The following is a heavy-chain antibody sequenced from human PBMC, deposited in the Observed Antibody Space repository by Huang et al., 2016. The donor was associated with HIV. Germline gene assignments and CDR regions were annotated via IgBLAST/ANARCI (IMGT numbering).Heavy chain of an antibody. Sequence: QVHLQQWGAGLLKSAETLSLTCAVYGGSLSGYYWSWLRQTPGKGLEGIGEINPLGGPNYNPSLKSRVSISMDGSKKQFSLKLRSISDADTAVYFCARDATKNPRGWFDPWGQGTLVTVSS. CDR3: ARDATKNPRGWFDP. D-gene: IGHD3-10*01. J-gene: IGHJ5*02. V-gene: IGHV4-34*02. CDR2: INPLGGP. CDR1: GGSLSGYY.